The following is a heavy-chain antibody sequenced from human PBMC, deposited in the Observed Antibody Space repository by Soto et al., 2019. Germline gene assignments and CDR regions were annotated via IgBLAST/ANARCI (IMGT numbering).Heavy chain of an antibody. CDR1: GGSFSGYF. CDR2: INHSGST. Sequence: QVQLQQWGAGLLKPSETMSLTCAVSGGSFSGYFWSWIRQPPGKGLEWMGEINHSGSTYYNPSLGRRVAVLVFTSRSQFSLKLRSVTAADTAVYFCTRGRGFGHFTPPFDYWGQGTLVTVSS. J-gene: IGHJ4*02. D-gene: IGHD3-10*01. CDR3: TRGRGFGHFTPPFDY. V-gene: IGHV4-34*01.